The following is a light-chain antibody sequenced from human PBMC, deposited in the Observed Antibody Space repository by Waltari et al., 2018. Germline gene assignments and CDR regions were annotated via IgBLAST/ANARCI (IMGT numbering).Light chain of an antibody. Sequence: DIQMTQSPSNLSASVGDIVTITCRASQSISSWLAWYQQKPGKAPKLLFYKASSLESGVPSRCSGSGSGTEFTLTISSLQPDDFATYYCQEYNSYWTFVQGTKVEIK. CDR2: KAS. J-gene: IGKJ1*01. CDR3: QEYNSYWT. V-gene: IGKV1-5*03. CDR1: QSISSW.